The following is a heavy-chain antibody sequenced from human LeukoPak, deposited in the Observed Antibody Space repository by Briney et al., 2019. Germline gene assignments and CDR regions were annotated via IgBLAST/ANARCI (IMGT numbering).Heavy chain of an antibody. Sequence: GGSLRLSCAASGFTVSRNYMNWVRQAPGKGLEWVSVIYSGGSTYYADSVKGRFTISRDNAKNSLYLQMNSLRAEDTAVYYCAREGALTVTKDAFDIWGQGTMVTVSS. CDR3: AREGALTVTKDAFDI. V-gene: IGHV3-53*01. D-gene: IGHD4-17*01. CDR2: IYSGGST. CDR1: GFTVSRNY. J-gene: IGHJ3*02.